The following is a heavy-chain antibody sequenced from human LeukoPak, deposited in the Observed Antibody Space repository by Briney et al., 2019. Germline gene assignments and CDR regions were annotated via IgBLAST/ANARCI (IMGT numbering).Heavy chain of an antibody. CDR2: ISYDGTEK. CDR3: AKNRGSGSPFYFDY. Sequence: GGSLRLSCGASGFTFTSYGMPWVRQAPGKGLEWVAVISYDGTEKYYADSVKGRFTISRDNFKSTLYLQMNSLRPEDTAVYYCAKNRGSGSPFYFDYWGQGTLVTVSS. CDR1: GFTFTSYG. D-gene: IGHD3-10*01. V-gene: IGHV3-30*18. J-gene: IGHJ4*02.